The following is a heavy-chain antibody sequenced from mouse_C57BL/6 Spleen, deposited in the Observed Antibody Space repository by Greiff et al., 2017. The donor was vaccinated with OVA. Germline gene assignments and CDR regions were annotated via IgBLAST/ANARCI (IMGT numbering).Heavy chain of an antibody. Sequence: QVQLQQPGAELVKPGASVKLSCKASGYTFTSYWMQWVKQRPGQGLEWIGRIDPYDGYTKYNPKFKGKATMTVDTSSSTAYMQLSSLTSEDSAVDYCARKGVILRDAVDYWGQGTSVTVSA. V-gene: IGHV1-50*01. CDR2: IDPYDGYT. J-gene: IGHJ4*01. CDR1: GYTFTSYW. CDR3: ARKGVILRDAVDY. D-gene: IGHD2-5*01.